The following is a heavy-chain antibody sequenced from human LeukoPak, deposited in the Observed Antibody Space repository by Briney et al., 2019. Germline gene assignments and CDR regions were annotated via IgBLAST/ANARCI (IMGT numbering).Heavy chain of an antibody. Sequence: SETLSLTCTVSGGSISTSNYYWGWIRQPPGKGLEWIGNIFYSGSTYYSPSVKSRVTISLDTSRNQFSLKLNSVTAADTAVYYCARDCRSGWYYYYYYMDVWGKGTTVTISS. D-gene: IGHD6-19*01. CDR1: GGSISTSNYY. CDR2: IFYSGST. V-gene: IGHV4-39*07. J-gene: IGHJ6*03. CDR3: ARDCRSGWYYYYYYMDV.